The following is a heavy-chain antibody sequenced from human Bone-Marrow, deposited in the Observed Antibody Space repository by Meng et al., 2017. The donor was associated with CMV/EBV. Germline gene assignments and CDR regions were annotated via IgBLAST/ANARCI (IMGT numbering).Heavy chain of an antibody. J-gene: IGHJ3*01. Sequence: SDPLSLTCPVSGAYFGRSYWSWYRRPPGKGLEYIAYISHTGDTNYNPTFKGRVTISVDTSKNQFSLILTSVTAADTAVYFCAGPDDMGDSPHDPFDFWGQGTRVTVSS. D-gene: IGHD3-22*01. V-gene: IGHV4-59*12. CDR1: GAYFGRSY. CDR3: AGPDDMGDSPHDPFDF. CDR2: ISHTGDT.